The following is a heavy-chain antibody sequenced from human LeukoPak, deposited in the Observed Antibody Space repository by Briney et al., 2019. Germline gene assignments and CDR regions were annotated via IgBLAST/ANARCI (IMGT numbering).Heavy chain of an antibody. D-gene: IGHD3-10*01. V-gene: IGHV4-59*01. Sequence: SQTLSLTCTVSGVSMSTYYWSWIRQSPGKGLEWLAYIHYSGSTNINPSLKGRLAISIDTSKNQFSLRVNSVTAADTAVYYCARDIYGSGYGFFDYWGQGTLVTVSS. CDR1: GVSMSTYY. J-gene: IGHJ4*02. CDR3: ARDIYGSGYGFFDY. CDR2: IHYSGST.